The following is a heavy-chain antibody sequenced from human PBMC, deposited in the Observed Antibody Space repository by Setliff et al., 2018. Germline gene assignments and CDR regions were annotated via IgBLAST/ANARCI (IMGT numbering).Heavy chain of an antibody. Sequence: PSETLSLTCSVSGGAVSGDYWTWIRQPPGKGLEYIGYINYSGSTNYNPSLKSRVTISGDTSKNQFSLKLTSVTAADTAVYYCAKGGGRYHSASWGQGTLVTVSS. J-gene: IGHJ4*02. CDR2: INYSGST. CDR1: GGAVSGDY. V-gene: IGHV4-59*02. CDR3: AKGGGRYHSAS. D-gene: IGHD1-26*01.